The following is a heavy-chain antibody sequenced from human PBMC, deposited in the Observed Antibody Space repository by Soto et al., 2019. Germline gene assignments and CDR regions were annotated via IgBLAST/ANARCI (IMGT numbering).Heavy chain of an antibody. CDR1: GFTLRNYA. CDR2: ISANDVGT. J-gene: IGHJ4*02. V-gene: IGHV3-23*01. CDR3: AKAKNDYNWDNRPPFDY. D-gene: IGHD1-20*01. Sequence: GGSRRLSCEASGFTLRNYAMTWIRQAPGKGLEWVSLISANDVGTYYAESVKTRFTTSTDQSRNTVYLQMDSLRADDTAIYYCAKAKNDYNWDNRPPFDYWGQGTLVTVSS.